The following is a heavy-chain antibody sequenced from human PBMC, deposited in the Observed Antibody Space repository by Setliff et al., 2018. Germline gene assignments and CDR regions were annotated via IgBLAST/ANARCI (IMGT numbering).Heavy chain of an antibody. CDR1: GGSISSSSYY. Sequence: SETLSLTCTVSGGSISSSSYYWGWIRQPPGKGLEWIGRIHYSGNTYYNASLKSRVIISVDTAQNQFSLSLTSVTAADTAVYYCAKGDGGYPSDSWGQGILVTVSS. J-gene: IGHJ4*02. D-gene: IGHD2-15*01. CDR3: AKGDGGYPSDS. V-gene: IGHV4-39*07. CDR2: IHYSGNT.